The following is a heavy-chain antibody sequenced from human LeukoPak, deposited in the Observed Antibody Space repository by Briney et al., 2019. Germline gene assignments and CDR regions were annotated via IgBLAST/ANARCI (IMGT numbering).Heavy chain of an antibody. CDR2: VYSSGST. D-gene: IGHD6-13*01. CDR3: ARRLSSSSWYSFDP. V-gene: IGHV4-61*09. CDR1: GGSISSASYY. Sequence: SETLSLTCTVSGGSISSASYYWSWIRQPAGKGLEWIGHVYSSGSTNYNPSLKSRVTISADTSKNQFSLKLTSVTAADTAVYYCARRLSSSSWYSFDPWGQGTLVTVSS. J-gene: IGHJ5*02.